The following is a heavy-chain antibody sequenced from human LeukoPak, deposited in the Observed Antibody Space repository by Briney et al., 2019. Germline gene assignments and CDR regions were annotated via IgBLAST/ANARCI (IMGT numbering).Heavy chain of an antibody. J-gene: IGHJ3*02. V-gene: IGHV3-11*05. CDR2: ISSSGIYT. CDR1: GITFSDYY. Sequence: PGGSLRLSCAASGITFSDYYMSWIRQAPGKGLEWVSHISSSGIYTNYADSVKGRFTISRDNAKNSLYLQMNSLRAEDTAVYYCGRDGLPGSGSYGDIWGQGTMVTVSS. D-gene: IGHD3-10*01. CDR3: GRDGLPGSGSYGDI.